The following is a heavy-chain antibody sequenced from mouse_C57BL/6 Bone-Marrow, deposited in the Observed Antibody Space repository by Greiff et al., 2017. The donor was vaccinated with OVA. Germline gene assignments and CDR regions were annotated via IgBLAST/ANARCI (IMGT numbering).Heavy chain of an antibody. CDR1: GYTFPSYW. CDR3: ARRDYGSSYGYVDV. D-gene: IGHD1-1*01. CDR2: IYPGRGST. J-gene: IGHJ1*03. Sequence: VQLQQPGAELVKPGASVTMSCKASGYTFPSYWITWVKQRPGQGLEWIGDIYPGRGSTNYNEKFKSKATLTVDTSSRTAYMQLSSLTSEDSAVYDCARRDYGSSYGYVDVWGTGTTVTVSS. V-gene: IGHV1-55*01.